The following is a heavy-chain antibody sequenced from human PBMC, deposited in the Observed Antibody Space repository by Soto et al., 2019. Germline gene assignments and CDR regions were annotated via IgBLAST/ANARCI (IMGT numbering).Heavy chain of an antibody. D-gene: IGHD1-1*01. Sequence: ASETLSLTCAVSGGSISSGGYFWSWIRQPPGKGLEWIGNTFYSGTTYYNPSLKSRVTISVDTSKNQFSLKLSSVTAADTAVHFCARGVLYWGQGTLVTVSS. CDR1: GGSISSGGYF. J-gene: IGHJ4*01. V-gene: IGHV4-31*11. CDR3: ARGVLY. CDR2: TFYSGTT.